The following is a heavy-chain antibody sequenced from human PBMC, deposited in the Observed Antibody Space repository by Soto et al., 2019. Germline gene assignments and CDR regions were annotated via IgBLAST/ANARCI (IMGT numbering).Heavy chain of an antibody. CDR1: GGTFRNHG. CDR3: ARGVVSGFEFWYFDL. J-gene: IGHJ2*01. V-gene: IGHV1-69*01. Sequence: QVQLVQSGAEVKKPGSSVKVSCKASGGTFRNHGISWLRQAPGQGLEWIGGFTPKFGTANYAPKFQGRVSITADESTTTASVALSNLRPGDTAVYFCARGVVSGFEFWYFDLWGRGTLITVSS. CDR2: FTPKFGTA. D-gene: IGHD5-12*01.